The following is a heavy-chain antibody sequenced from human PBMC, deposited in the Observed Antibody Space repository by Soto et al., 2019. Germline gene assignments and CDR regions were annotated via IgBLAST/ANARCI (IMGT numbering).Heavy chain of an antibody. CDR1: GGTFSSYT. CDR3: SSDYYDRSGYHMRY. J-gene: IGHJ4*02. D-gene: IGHD3-22*01. CDR2: IIPILGIA. Sequence: QVQLVQSGAEVKKPGSSVKVSCKASGGTFSSYTISWVRQAPGQGLEWMGRIIPILGIANYAQKFQGRVTITAEKSTSTAYMELSSLRSDDTAVYYCSSDYYDRSGYHMRYWRQGTLVTVSS. V-gene: IGHV1-69*02.